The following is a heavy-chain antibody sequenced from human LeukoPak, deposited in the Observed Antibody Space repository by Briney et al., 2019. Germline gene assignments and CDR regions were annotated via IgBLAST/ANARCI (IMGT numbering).Heavy chain of an antibody. D-gene: IGHD3-16*01. CDR1: GFIFCDYE. V-gene: IGHV3-49*04. CDR2: IRTKAYGDTT. Sequence: GGSLRLSCTASGFIFCDYEMTWVRQAPGKGPEWISFIRTKAYGDTTEYAASVKGRFTISRDESKTLPYLQMHSLKTQDPAVFYCHFGAAPPYGMDVWGQGTTVTVSS. J-gene: IGHJ6*02. CDR3: HFGAAPPYGMDV.